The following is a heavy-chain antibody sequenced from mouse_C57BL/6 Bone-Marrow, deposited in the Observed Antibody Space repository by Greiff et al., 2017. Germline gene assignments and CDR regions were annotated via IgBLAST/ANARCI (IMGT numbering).Heavy chain of an antibody. D-gene: IGHD2-1*01. J-gene: IGHJ2*01. V-gene: IGHV14-4*01. CDR3: TTFDYCNFLPF. CDR2: IYPEDGDT. Sequence: EVQLQQSGAELVRPGASVKLSCTASGYNIKDDCMHWVKQRPEQGLEWIGWIYPEDGDTDYASKFQGKATITADTSSNTAYLQLSSLTSVDKAVDYGTTFDYCNFLPFWGQGTTLTVSS. CDR1: GYNIKDDC.